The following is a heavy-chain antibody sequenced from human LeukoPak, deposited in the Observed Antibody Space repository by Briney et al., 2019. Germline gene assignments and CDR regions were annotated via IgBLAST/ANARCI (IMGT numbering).Heavy chain of an antibody. CDR2: IKQDGSEK. Sequence: GGSLRLSCAASGFTFSSYWMSWVRQAPGKGLEWVANIKQDGSEKYYVDSVKGRFTISKDNAKNSLYLQMNSLRAEDTAVYYCARAPYCIGGSCRFDYWGQGTLVTVSS. CDR1: GFTFSSYW. V-gene: IGHV3-7*03. D-gene: IGHD2-15*01. CDR3: ARAPYCIGGSCRFDY. J-gene: IGHJ4*02.